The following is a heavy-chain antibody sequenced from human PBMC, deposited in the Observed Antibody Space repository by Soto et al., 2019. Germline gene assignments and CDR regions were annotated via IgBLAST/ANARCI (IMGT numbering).Heavy chain of an antibody. CDR2: TIPALGKT. Sequence: SVKDSFKTSGDNFKKNVFTWVRQATGQGLEWMGGTIPALGKTHYIEKFQGRVTINVDDATRTVYMEVRDLTSEDTAIYYCARGPFRPSAMDVWGQGTTVTVSS. D-gene: IGHD3-10*01. CDR1: GDNFKKNV. V-gene: IGHV1-69*10. J-gene: IGHJ6*02. CDR3: ARGPFRPSAMDV.